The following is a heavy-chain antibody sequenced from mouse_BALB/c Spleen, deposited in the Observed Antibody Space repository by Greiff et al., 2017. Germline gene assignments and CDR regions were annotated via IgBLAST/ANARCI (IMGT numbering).Heavy chain of an antibody. CDR2: ISDGGSYT. CDR3: ARVAYGYDEAPTLDY. J-gene: IGHJ4*01. V-gene: IGHV5-4*02. D-gene: IGHD2-2*01. Sequence: EVKLVESGGGLVKPGGSLKLSCAASGFTFSDYYMYWVRQTPEKRLEWVATISDGGSYTYYPDSVKGRFTISRDNAKNNLYLQMSSLKSEDTAMYYCARVAYGYDEAPTLDYWGQGTSVTVSS. CDR1: GFTFSDYY.